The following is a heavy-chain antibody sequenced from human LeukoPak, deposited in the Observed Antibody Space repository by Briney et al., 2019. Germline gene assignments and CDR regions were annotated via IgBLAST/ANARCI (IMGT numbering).Heavy chain of an antibody. V-gene: IGHV3-74*01. Sequence: PGGSLRLSCVVSGFSFSNYWMHWVRQAPGKGLVWVSRINSDGSTTSYAASVKGRFTISRDNAKNTLYLQMNRLRAEDTAVYYCAKDPPLYYWGQGTLVTVSS. J-gene: IGHJ4*02. CDR1: GFSFSNYW. CDR2: INSDGSTT. CDR3: AKDPPLYY. D-gene: IGHD3-10*01.